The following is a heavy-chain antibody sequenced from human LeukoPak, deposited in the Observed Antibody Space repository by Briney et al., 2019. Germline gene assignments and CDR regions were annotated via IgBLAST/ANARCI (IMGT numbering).Heavy chain of an antibody. CDR3: ARERSITAAGLLKYFQH. Sequence: GGSLRLSCAASGFTFSSYWMSWVRQAPGKGLEWVANIKQDGSEKYYVDSVKGRFTISRDNAKNSLYLQMNSLRAEDTAVYYCARERSITAAGLLKYFQHWGQGTLVTVSS. D-gene: IGHD6-13*01. J-gene: IGHJ1*01. V-gene: IGHV3-7*01. CDR1: GFTFSSYW. CDR2: IKQDGSEK.